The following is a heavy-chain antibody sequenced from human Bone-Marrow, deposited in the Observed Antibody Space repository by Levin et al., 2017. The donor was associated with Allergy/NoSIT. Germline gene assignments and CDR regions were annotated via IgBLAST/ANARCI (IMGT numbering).Heavy chain of an antibody. J-gene: IGHJ4*02. V-gene: IGHV3-30*18. CDR1: GFTFSSYG. CDR3: AKADGDGYNYQVY. Sequence: PGGSLRLSCAASGFTFSSYGMHWVRQAPGKGLEWVAVISYDGSNKYYADSVKGRFTISRDNSKNTLYLQMNSLRAEDTAVYYCAKADGDGYNYQVYWGQGTLVTVSS. CDR2: ISYDGSNK. D-gene: IGHD5-24*01.